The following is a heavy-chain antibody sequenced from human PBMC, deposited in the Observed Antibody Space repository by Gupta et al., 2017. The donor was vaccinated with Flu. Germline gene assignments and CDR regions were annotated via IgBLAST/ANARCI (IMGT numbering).Heavy chain of an antibody. CDR1: W. D-gene: IGHD4-17*01. CDR2: ISYSGPT. V-gene: IGHV4-28*01. J-gene: IGHJ4*02. Sequence: WWGWIRQPPGKGLEWVGHISYSGPTYYNPSLKSRLTMSVDTSKNQFSLRLSSVIAVDKAVYYCARSSVFSHDDGDYEYFDLWGQGTLVTVSS. CDR3: ARSSVFSHDDGDYEYFDL.